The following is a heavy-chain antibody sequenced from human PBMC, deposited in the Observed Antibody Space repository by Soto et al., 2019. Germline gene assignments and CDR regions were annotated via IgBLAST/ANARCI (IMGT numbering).Heavy chain of an antibody. J-gene: IGHJ4*02. CDR2: ITHSGTT. CDR1: GRSFTGFF. Sequence: SESMYLTSGVFGRSFTGFFWSWILQPPGKGLEWLGEITHSGTTDYNPSLKSRVTISVDTSRQQFSLKLTSGTAADTAVYYCARGNYDSSAIEGYFDYWGQGTLVTVSS. V-gene: IGHV4-34*01. D-gene: IGHD3-22*01. CDR3: ARGNYDSSAIEGYFDY.